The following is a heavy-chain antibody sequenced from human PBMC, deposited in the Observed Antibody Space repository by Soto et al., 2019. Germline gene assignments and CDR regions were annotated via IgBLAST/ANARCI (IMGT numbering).Heavy chain of an antibody. CDR2: INVANGNT. J-gene: IGHJ6*02. D-gene: IGHD2-21*02. Sequence: ASVKVSCTASGYTLTSYALQWVRQAPGQRLEWMAWINVANGNTKLSQKFQGRLTITRDTSATTAYMELSSLRSEDTALYYCAMTLKGYYYGMDVWGQGTTVTVSS. CDR1: GYTLTSYA. CDR3: AMTLKGYYYGMDV. V-gene: IGHV1-3*01.